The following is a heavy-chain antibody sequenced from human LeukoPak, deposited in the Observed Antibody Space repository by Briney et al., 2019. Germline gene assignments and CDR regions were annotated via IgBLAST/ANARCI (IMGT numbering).Heavy chain of an antibody. Sequence: ASVKVSCKASGYTFTGYYMHWVRQATGQGLEWMGWMNPNSGNTGYAQKFQGRVTMTRNTSISTAYMELSSLRSEDTAVYYCARGQRGAFDIWGQGTMVTVSS. V-gene: IGHV1-8*02. J-gene: IGHJ3*02. CDR2: MNPNSGNT. D-gene: IGHD1-1*01. CDR1: GYTFTGYY. CDR3: ARGQRGAFDI.